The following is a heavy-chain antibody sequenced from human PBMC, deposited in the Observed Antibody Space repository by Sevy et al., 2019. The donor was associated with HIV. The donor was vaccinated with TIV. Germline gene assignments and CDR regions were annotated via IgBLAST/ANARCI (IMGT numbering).Heavy chain of an antibody. CDR3: ARAPSGSQGPGQYFHH. Sequence: ASVKVSCKASGYTFTNYHITWVRQAPGQGLEWMGWITAYNGNTNYAHRLQGRVTMTTDTSTSTAYMELRSLRSDDTAVYYCARAPSGSQGPGQYFHHWGQGTLVTVSS. CDR2: ITAYNGNT. CDR1: GYTFTNYH. V-gene: IGHV1-18*01. J-gene: IGHJ1*01. D-gene: IGHD1-26*01.